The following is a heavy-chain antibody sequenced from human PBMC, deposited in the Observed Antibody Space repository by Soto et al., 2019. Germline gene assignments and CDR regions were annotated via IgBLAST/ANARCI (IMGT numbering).Heavy chain of an antibody. Sequence: QVQLVQSGAEVKKPGSSVKVSCEAPGGTFDHAAITWVRQAPGQGLEWVGGINPMFNSTHYAQKFQGRVTITADAVTSTAFMALRGLTSEDTAVYYCARQIFAADYWGQGTLLVVSS. V-gene: IGHV1-69*01. CDR2: INPMFNST. CDR1: GGTFDHAA. CDR3: ARQIFAADY. J-gene: IGHJ4*02. D-gene: IGHD3-9*01.